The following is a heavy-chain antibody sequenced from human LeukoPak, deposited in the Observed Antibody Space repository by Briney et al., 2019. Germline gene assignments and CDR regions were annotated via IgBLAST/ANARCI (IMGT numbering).Heavy chain of an antibody. CDR1: GGSIRSYY. Sequence: PSETLSLTRAVSGGSIRSYYWSWIRQPPGKGLEWIGYIYYSGSTNYNPSLKSRVTISVDTSKNQFSLKLSSVTAADTAVYYCARVTSRLGWFDPWGQGTLVTVSS. CDR3: ARVTSRLGWFDP. CDR2: IYYSGST. D-gene: IGHD1-14*01. J-gene: IGHJ5*02. V-gene: IGHV4-59*01.